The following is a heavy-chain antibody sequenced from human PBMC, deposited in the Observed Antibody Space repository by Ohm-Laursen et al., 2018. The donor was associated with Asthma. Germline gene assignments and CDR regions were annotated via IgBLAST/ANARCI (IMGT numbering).Heavy chain of an antibody. CDR1: GASFSTYY. J-gene: IGHJ4*02. V-gene: IGHV4-59*01. CDR2: IYSTGST. Sequence: SQTLSLTWPLSGASFSTYYWGWIRQPPGKGLEWIGYIYSTGSTNYNPSLESRVTISIDTSTNQFSLKLSSVTAADTAVYYCARELIEMGTTEEVFDYWGQGTLVTVSS. D-gene: IGHD5-24*01. CDR3: ARELIEMGTTEEVFDY.